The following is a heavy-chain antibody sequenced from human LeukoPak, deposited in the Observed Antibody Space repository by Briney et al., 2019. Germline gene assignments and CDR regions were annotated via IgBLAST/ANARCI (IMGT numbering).Heavy chain of an antibody. CDR3: ARSQGGNTLWFDP. D-gene: IGHD4-23*01. V-gene: IGHV1-46*01. Sequence: GASVKVSCKASGYTFTSYYMHWVRQAPGQGLEWMGIINTSSGSTTYAQKFQGRVSMTRDTSTSTVYLEVSSLRSEDTAVYYCARSQGGNTLWFDPWGQGTLVTVSS. J-gene: IGHJ5*02. CDR2: INTSSGST. CDR1: GYTFTSYY.